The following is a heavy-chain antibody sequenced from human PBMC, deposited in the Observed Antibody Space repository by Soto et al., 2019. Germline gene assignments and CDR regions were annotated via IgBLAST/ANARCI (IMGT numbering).Heavy chain of an antibody. Sequence: QVQLVQSGAEVKKPGASVKVSCKASGYTFTSYSISWVRQAPGQGLEWMGWISAYNGNTKYAQKFQGRVTMTTDTSTSTAYMEPRSLRSDDTAVYYCARDGVAVTTGISGYWGQGTLVTVSS. CDR2: ISAYNGNT. CDR3: ARDGVAVTTGISGY. CDR1: GYTFTSYS. D-gene: IGHD4-4*01. J-gene: IGHJ4*02. V-gene: IGHV1-18*01.